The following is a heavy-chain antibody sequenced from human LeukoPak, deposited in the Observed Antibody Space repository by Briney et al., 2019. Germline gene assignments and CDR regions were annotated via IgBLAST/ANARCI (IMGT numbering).Heavy chain of an antibody. CDR2: IIPIFGTA. D-gene: IGHD6-6*01. CDR1: GGTFSSYA. V-gene: IGHV1-69*13. J-gene: IGHJ4*02. CDR3: ARDLYGGSDSSSGDY. Sequence: SVQVSCQASGGTFSSYAISWVRQAPGQGLEWMGGIIPIFGTANYAQKFQGRVTITADESTSTAYMELSSLRSEDTAVYYCARDLYGGSDSSSGDYWGQGTLVTVSS.